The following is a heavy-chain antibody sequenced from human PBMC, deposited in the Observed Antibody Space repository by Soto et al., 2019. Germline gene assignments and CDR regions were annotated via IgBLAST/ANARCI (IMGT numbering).Heavy chain of an antibody. CDR2: INHSGST. CDR1: GGSFSGYY. J-gene: IGHJ4*02. CDR3: ERGRTGDHIDY. D-gene: IGHD7-27*01. Sequence: QVQLQQWGAGLLKPSETLSLTCAVYGGSFSGYYWSWIRQPPGKGLEWIGEINHSGSTNYNPSLKSRVTISVDTSKNQFSLKLSSVTAADTAVYYCERGRTGDHIDYWGQGTLVTVSS. V-gene: IGHV4-34*01.